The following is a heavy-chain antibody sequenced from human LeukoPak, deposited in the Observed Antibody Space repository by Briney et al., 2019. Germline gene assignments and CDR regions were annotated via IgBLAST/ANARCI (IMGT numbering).Heavy chain of an antibody. CDR3: TRDRQLAVLRFLEWLPTAWFDP. CDR1: GFTFGDYA. CDR2: IRSKAYGGTT. J-gene: IGHJ5*02. D-gene: IGHD3-3*01. V-gene: IGHV3-49*03. Sequence: GGSLRLSCTASGFTFGDYAMSWFRQAAGKGLEWVGFIRSKAYGGTTEYAASVKGRFTISRDDSKSIAYLQMNSLKTEDTAVYYCTRDRQLAVLRFLEWLPTAWFDPWGQGTLVTVSS.